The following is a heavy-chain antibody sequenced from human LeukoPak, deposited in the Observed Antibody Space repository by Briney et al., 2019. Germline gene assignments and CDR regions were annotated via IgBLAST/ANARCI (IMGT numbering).Heavy chain of an antibody. Sequence: PGGSLRLSCAASGFXLSSYWMHWVRQAPGKGLMWVSRINSDGSTTTYADSVKGRFTISRDNARNTLYLQMSSLSAEDTAVYYCGRGGAAAVFDYWGQGTLVTVSS. CDR1: GFXLSSYW. CDR3: GRGGAAAVFDY. V-gene: IGHV3-74*01. CDR2: INSDGSTT. J-gene: IGHJ4*02. D-gene: IGHD6-13*01.